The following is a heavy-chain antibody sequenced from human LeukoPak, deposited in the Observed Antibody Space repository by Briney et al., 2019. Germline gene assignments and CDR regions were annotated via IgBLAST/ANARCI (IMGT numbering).Heavy chain of an antibody. J-gene: IGHJ4*02. CDR3: AKVYPYYYDSSGYTN. D-gene: IGHD3-22*01. CDR1: GFTFSSYA. V-gene: IGHV3-23*01. CDR2: ISGSGGST. Sequence: SGGSLRLSCAASGFTFSSYAMSWVRQAPGKGLEWVSAISGSGGSTYCADSVKGRFTISRDNSKNTLYLQMNSLRAEDTAVYYCAKVYPYYYDSSGYTNWGQGTLVTVSS.